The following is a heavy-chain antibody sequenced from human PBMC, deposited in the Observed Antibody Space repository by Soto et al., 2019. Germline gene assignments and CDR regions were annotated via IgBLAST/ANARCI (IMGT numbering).Heavy chain of an antibody. CDR3: AREAPYYFDY. CDR1: GFTFSSYN. CDR2: IRSSSSTV. Sequence: EVQLVESGGGLVQPGGSLRLSCAASGFTFSSYNMNWVRQAPGKGLEWVSYIRSSSSTVYYVDSVKGRFTISRDNAKNSLYLQMISLRAEDTAVYYCAREAPYYFDYWGQGTLVTVSS. V-gene: IGHV3-48*01. J-gene: IGHJ4*02.